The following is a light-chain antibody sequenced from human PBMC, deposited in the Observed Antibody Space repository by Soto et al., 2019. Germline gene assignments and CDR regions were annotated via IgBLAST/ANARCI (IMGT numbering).Light chain of an antibody. J-gene: IGLJ3*02. CDR3: SAWDDRLNGPV. V-gene: IGLV1-44*01. CDR2: SNN. CDR1: RSNIGSDT. Sequence: QSVLTQPPSASETPGQWVTISCSGTRSNIGSDTVNWYQQLPGTAPKLLIYSNNQRPSAVPDRFSGSKSGTSASLAISGLQSEAEADYYCSAWDDRLNGPVFGGGTKLTVL.